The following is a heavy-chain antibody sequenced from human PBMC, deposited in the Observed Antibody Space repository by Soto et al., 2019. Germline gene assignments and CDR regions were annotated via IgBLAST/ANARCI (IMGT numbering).Heavy chain of an antibody. Sequence: GGSLRLSCAASGFTFSDYYMSWIRQAPGKGLEWVSYISSSSSYTNYADSVKGRFTISRDNAKNSLYLQMNSLRAEDTAVYYCARGGEQLVPTDNWFDPWGQGTLVTVSS. CDR1: GFTFSDYY. J-gene: IGHJ5*02. D-gene: IGHD6-13*01. V-gene: IGHV3-11*06. CDR2: ISSSSSYT. CDR3: ARGGEQLVPTDNWFDP.